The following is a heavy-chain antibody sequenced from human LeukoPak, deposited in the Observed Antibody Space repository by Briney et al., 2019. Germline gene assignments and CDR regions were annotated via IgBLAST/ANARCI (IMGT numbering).Heavy chain of an antibody. Sequence: KPSETLSLTCAVSGYSISSGYYGGWIRKPPGEGLEGIGYIYYSGSTNYNPSLKSRVTISVDTSKNQFSLKLSSVTAADTAVYYCAREGRASSYDYWGQGTLVTVSS. CDR3: AREGRASSYDY. V-gene: IGHV4-61*01. D-gene: IGHD6-13*01. CDR1: GYSISSGYY. J-gene: IGHJ4*02. CDR2: IYYSGST.